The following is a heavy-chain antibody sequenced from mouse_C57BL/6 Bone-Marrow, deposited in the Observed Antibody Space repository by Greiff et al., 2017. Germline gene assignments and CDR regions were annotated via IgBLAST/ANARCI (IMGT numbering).Heavy chain of an antibody. V-gene: IGHV1-85*01. CDR2: IYPRDGST. Sequence: QVQLQQSGPELVKPGASVKLSCKASGYTFTSYDINWVKQRPGQGLEWIGWIYPRDGSTKYNEKFKGKATLTVDTSSSTAYMELHSLTSEDSAVYFGARRWILGGYYRSPDDWGQGTTLTVSS. CDR1: GYTFTSYD. CDR3: ARRWILGGYYRSPDD. D-gene: IGHD2-14*01. J-gene: IGHJ2*01.